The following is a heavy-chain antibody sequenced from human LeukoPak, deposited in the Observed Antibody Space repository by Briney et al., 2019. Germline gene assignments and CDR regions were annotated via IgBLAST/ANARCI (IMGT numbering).Heavy chain of an antibody. CDR2: IRYDGSNK. Sequence: PGGSLRLSCAASGFTFSSYGMHWVRQAPGKGLEWVAFIRYDGSNKYHADSVKGRFTISRDNSKNTLYLQMNSLRAEDTAVYYCAKSARRYCSGGSCYYFDYWGQGTLVTVSS. V-gene: IGHV3-30*02. CDR1: GFTFSSYG. CDR3: AKSARRYCSGGSCYYFDY. J-gene: IGHJ4*02. D-gene: IGHD2-15*01.